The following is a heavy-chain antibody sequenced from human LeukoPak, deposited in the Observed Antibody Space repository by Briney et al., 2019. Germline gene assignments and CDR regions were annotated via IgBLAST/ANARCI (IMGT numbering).Heavy chain of an antibody. CDR3: ARGAYSSSWDHAFDI. Sequence: SSETLSLTCTVSGGSIINYYWSWIRQPPGKGLEWVGYIYFSGNTRYNPSLESRVIMSVDTSKNQVSLNLSSVAAADTAVYYCARGAYSSSWDHAFDIWGQGTMVTVSS. CDR2: IYFSGNT. CDR1: GGSIINYY. V-gene: IGHV4-59*12. D-gene: IGHD6-13*01. J-gene: IGHJ3*02.